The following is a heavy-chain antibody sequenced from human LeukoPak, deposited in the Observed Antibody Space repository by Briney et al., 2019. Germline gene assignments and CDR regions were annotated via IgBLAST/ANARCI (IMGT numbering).Heavy chain of an antibody. V-gene: IGHV1-2*02. CDR1: GYTFTGYY. Sequence: ASVKVSCKASGYTFTGYYMHWVRQAPGQGLEWMGWINPNSGGTNYAQKFQGRVTMTRDTSISTAYMELSRLRSGDTAVYYCARDSGDYYDSSGLFDPWGQGTLVTVSS. D-gene: IGHD3-22*01. CDR2: INPNSGGT. CDR3: ARDSGDYYDSSGLFDP. J-gene: IGHJ5*02.